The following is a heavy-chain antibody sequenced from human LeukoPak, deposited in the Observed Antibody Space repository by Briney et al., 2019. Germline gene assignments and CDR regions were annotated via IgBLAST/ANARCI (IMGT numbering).Heavy chain of an antibody. CDR2: ISRSGSTK. CDR3: ARVLRYCSGGDCYSGGLGYMDV. J-gene: IGHJ6*03. D-gene: IGHD2-15*01. CDR1: GFTFSDYN. Sequence: GGSLRLSCAASGFTFSDYNMRWIRQAPGKGLEWVSSISRSGSTKYYADSVKGRFTISRDNAKNSLFLQMNSLRAEDTAVYYCARVLRYCSGGDCYSGGLGYMDVWGKGTTVTISS. V-gene: IGHV3-11*01.